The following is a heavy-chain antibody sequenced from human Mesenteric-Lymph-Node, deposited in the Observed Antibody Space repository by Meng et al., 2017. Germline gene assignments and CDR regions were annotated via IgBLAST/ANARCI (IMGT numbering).Heavy chain of an antibody. CDR1: GYPLTGDG. Sequence: QLLQSGAEVKKPWALVKVSCKASGYPLTGDGFSWVRQAPGQGLEWMGWINVYNGNTNYAQKFQGRVTMTTDASTSTAYMELSSLRSEDTAVYYCASHEDYYGSGSYYIWGQGTLVTVSS. V-gene: IGHV1-18*01. CDR2: INVYNGNT. CDR3: ASHEDYYGSGSYYI. J-gene: IGHJ4*02. D-gene: IGHD3-10*01.